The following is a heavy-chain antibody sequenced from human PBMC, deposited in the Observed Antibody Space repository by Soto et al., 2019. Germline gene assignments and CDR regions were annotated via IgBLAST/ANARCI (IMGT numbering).Heavy chain of an antibody. CDR2: INDSGTT. CDR3: QGGDX. CDR1: GGSLTGYY. D-gene: IGHD3-16*01. Sequence: ETLSLTFEVSGGSLTGYYWIWDRRTPGKGLEWICEINDSGTTYYNPSFKSRLTISINTAKRQISLRLTSVTAADTGVYYCQGGDXWGQVTRFTVSX. J-gene: IGHJ4*02. V-gene: IGHV4-34*01.